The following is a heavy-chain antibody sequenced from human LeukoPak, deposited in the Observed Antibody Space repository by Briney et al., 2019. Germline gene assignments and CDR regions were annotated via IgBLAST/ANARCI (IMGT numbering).Heavy chain of an antibody. Sequence: SETLSLTCTVSGGSISNYYWSWIRQPPGKGLEWIGYIYYSGSTNYNPSLKSRVTISVDTSKNQFSLKLSSVTAADTAVYYCARGAAGYSYGWGQGTLVIVSS. D-gene: IGHD5-18*01. CDR1: GGSISNYY. J-gene: IGHJ4*02. CDR3: ARGAAGYSYG. CDR2: IYYSGST. V-gene: IGHV4-59*01.